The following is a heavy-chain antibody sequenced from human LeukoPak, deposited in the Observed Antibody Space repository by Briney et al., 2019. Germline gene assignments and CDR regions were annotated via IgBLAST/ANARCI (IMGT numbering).Heavy chain of an antibody. CDR3: ARLVYYDSSGYSNLFDP. Sequence: SETLSLTCTVSGGSISSYYWSWIPQPPGKGLEWIGYIYYSGSTNYNPSLKSRVTISVDTSKNQFSLKLSSVTAADTAVYYCARLVYYDSSGYSNLFDPWGQGTLVTVSS. D-gene: IGHD3-22*01. CDR1: GGSISSYY. J-gene: IGHJ5*02. V-gene: IGHV4-59*08. CDR2: IYYSGST.